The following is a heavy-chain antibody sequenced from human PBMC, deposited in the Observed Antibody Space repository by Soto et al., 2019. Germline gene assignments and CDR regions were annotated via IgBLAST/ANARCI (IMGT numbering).Heavy chain of an antibody. CDR2: ISGSGIST. V-gene: IGHV3-23*01. J-gene: IGHJ4*02. Sequence: EVQPLESGGGLVQPGGSLRLSCGASGLTFRSYAMNWVRQAPGKGLEWVSGISGSGISTYYADSVKGRFTISRDNSKNTVYLQMNSLRAEDTAVYYCAKDQVEVVTATGLDYWGQGTLVTVSS. CDR1: GLTFRSYA. D-gene: IGHD2-21*02. CDR3: AKDQVEVVTATGLDY.